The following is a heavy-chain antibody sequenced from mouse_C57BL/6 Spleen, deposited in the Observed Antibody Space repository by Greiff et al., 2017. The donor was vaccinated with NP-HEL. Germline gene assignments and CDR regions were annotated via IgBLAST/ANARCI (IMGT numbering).Heavy chain of an antibody. Sequence: EVQLVESGGGLVKPGGSLKLSCAASGFTFSSYAMSWVRQTPEKRLEWVATISDGGSYTYYPDNVKGRFTISRDNAKNNLYLQMSHLKSEDTAMYYCARDPEDGYLLYAMDYWGQGTSVTVSS. CDR2: ISDGGSYT. J-gene: IGHJ4*01. CDR3: ARDPEDGYLLYAMDY. CDR1: GFTFSSYA. D-gene: IGHD2-3*01. V-gene: IGHV5-4*01.